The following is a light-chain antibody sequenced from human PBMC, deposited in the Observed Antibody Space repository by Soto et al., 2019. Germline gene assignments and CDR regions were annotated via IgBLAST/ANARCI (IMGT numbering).Light chain of an antibody. CDR1: QSVSTY. V-gene: IGKV3-11*01. J-gene: IGKJ3*01. CDR3: QQRSNWPFT. Sequence: EIVMTQSPPTLSASPGERATLSCRASQSVSTYLAWYQQKPGQAPRLLIYDASNRATGIPARFSGSGSGTDFTLTISSLEPEDFSVSYCQQRSNWPFTFGPATKVDIK. CDR2: DAS.